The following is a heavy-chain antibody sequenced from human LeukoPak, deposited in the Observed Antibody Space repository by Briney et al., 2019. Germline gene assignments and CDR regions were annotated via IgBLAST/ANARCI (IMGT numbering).Heavy chain of an antibody. D-gene: IGHD3-16*01. CDR1: GYTFTGYY. Sequence: ASVKVSCKASGYTFTGYYVHWVRQAPGQGLEWMGWINPNSGGTNYAQKFQGRVTMTTDTSTSTAYMELRSLRSDDTAVYYCARVLGTDYVWGTSPGFDYWGQGTLVTVSS. CDR3: ARVLGTDYVWGTSPGFDY. J-gene: IGHJ4*02. V-gene: IGHV1-2*02. CDR2: INPNSGGT.